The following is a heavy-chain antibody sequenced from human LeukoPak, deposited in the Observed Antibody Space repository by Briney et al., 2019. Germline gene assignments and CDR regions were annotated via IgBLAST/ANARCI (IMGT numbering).Heavy chain of an antibody. V-gene: IGHV3-53*01. CDR1: GFTVSSNY. CDR3: ARDLGIAAGDYYYYGMDV. J-gene: IGHJ6*02. Sequence: SGGSLRLSCAASGFTVSSNYMSWVRQAPGKGLEWVSVIYSGGTTYYADSVKGRFTISRDNSKNTLYLQMNTLRADDTAVYFCARDLGIAAGDYYYYGMDVWGQGTTVTVSS. CDR2: IYSGGTT. D-gene: IGHD6-13*01.